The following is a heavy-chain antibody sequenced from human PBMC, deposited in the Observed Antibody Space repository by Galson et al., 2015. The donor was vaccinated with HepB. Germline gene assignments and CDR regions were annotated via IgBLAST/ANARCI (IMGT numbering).Heavy chain of an antibody. CDR1: GFTFSSYG. V-gene: IGHV3-33*01. CDR3: ARDGFRYCSGGSCFLELFDY. J-gene: IGHJ4*02. D-gene: IGHD2-15*01. CDR2: IWYDGSNK. Sequence: SLRLSCAASGFTFSSYGMHWVRQAPGKGLEWVAVIWYDGSNKYYADSVKGRFTISRDNSKNTLYLQMNSLRAEDTAVYYCARDGFRYCSGGSCFLELFDYWGQGTLVTVSS.